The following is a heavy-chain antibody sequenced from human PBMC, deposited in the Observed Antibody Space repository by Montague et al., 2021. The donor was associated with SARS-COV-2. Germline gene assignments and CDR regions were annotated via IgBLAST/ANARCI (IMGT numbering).Heavy chain of an antibody. CDR1: GGSISSSSYY. V-gene: IGHV4-39*01. Sequence: SETLSLTCTVSGGSISSSSYYWGWIRQPPGKGLGWIGSIYYSGSTYYNPSLKSRVTISVNTSKNQFSLKLSSVTAADTAVYYCARQGRGILTGYPWFDYWGQGTLVTVSS. CDR3: ARQGRGILTGYPWFDY. CDR2: IYYSGST. J-gene: IGHJ4*02. D-gene: IGHD3-9*01.